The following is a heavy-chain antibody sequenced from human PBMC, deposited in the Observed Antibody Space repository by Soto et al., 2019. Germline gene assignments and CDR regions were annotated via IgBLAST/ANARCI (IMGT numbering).Heavy chain of an antibody. D-gene: IGHD1-26*01. Sequence: ASVKVSSKASGYTFTSYGISWVRQAPGQGLEWMGWISAYNGNTNYAQKLQGRVTMTTDTSTSTAYMELRSLRSDDTAVYYCARNIVGATRYYYYYGMDVWGQGTTVTVSS. CDR3: ARNIVGATRYYYYYGMDV. CDR1: GYTFTSYG. V-gene: IGHV1-18*01. CDR2: ISAYNGNT. J-gene: IGHJ6*02.